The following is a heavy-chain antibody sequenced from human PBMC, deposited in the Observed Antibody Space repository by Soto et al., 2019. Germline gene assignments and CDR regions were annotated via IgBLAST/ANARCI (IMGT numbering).Heavy chain of an antibody. V-gene: IGHV1-69*01. CDR2: IIPIFGAV. CDR3: ARGYCSGGSCYVAKYYGLDV. CDR1: GGTFSNYT. J-gene: IGHJ6*02. D-gene: IGHD2-15*01. Sequence: QVQLVQSGAEVRKPGSSVKVSCKASGGTFSNYTISWVRQAPGQGLEWMGGIIPIFGAVNYAQKFQGRLTISVGESTTTAHMELSSLGSEDTVVYYCARGYCSGGSCYVAKYYGLDVWGQGTTVIVS.